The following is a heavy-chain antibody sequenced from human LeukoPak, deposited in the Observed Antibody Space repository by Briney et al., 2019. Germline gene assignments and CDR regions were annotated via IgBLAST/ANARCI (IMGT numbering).Heavy chain of an antibody. D-gene: IGHD6-19*01. Sequence: GGSLRLSCAASTFTFSSYGMHWVRQAPGKGLEWVAFIQYDGSKRYYAHSVKGRFTISRDNSKNTLYLQRNSLRPEDTALYYCANTMYGSAWSPCDYWGRGTLVTVSS. V-gene: IGHV3-30*02. CDR1: TFTFSSYG. CDR3: ANTMYGSAWSPCDY. J-gene: IGHJ4*02. CDR2: IQYDGSKR.